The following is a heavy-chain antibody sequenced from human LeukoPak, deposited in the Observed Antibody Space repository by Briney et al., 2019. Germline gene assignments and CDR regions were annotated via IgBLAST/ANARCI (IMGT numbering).Heavy chain of an antibody. D-gene: IGHD6-13*01. V-gene: IGHV4-39*07. J-gene: IGHJ4*02. CDR3: ARASLYSSSPGSVDY. CDR2: IYYSGST. Sequence: SETLSLTCTVSGGSISSSSYYWGWIRQPPGKGLEWIGSIYYSGSTYYNSSLKSRVAISVDTSKNQFSLKLSSVTAADTAVYYCARASLYSSSPGSVDYWGQGTLVTVSS. CDR1: GGSISSSSYY.